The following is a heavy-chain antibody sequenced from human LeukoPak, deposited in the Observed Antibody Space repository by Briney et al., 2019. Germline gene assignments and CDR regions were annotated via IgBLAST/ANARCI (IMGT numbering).Heavy chain of an antibody. D-gene: IGHD7-27*01. CDR1: GFTFSRYW. V-gene: IGHV3-7*01. J-gene: IGHJ4*02. Sequence: GGSLRLSCAASGFTFSRYWMSWVRQAPGKGLEWVAKIKQDGSEKYYVDSVKGRFTISRDNAKNSLYLQMNSLRAEDTAVYYCARDGDFDYGDYWGQGTLVTVSS. CDR2: IKQDGSEK. CDR3: ARDGDFDYGDY.